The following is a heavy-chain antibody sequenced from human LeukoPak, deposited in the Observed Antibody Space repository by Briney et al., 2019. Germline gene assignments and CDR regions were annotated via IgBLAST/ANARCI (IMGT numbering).Heavy chain of an antibody. CDR2: IYPGDSDT. Sequence: GESLKISCKGSGYSFTSYWIGWVRQMPGKGLEWMGIIYPGDSDTRYSPSSQGQVTISADKSISTAYLQWSSLKASDTAMYYCARHGYSSSWYVTWFDPWGQGTLVTVSS. CDR3: ARHGYSSSWYVTWFDP. V-gene: IGHV5-51*01. D-gene: IGHD6-13*01. CDR1: GYSFTSYW. J-gene: IGHJ5*02.